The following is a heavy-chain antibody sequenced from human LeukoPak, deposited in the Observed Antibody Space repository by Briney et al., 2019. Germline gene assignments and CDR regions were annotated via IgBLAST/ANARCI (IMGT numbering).Heavy chain of an antibody. CDR2: IKSKADGATT. J-gene: IGHJ4*02. CDR1: GFTFTSAW. D-gene: IGHD6-19*01. V-gene: IGHV3-15*01. CDR3: ARKSSAVAGPFDY. Sequence: GGSLRLSCAASGFTFTSAWMNWVRQASGKGLEWVGRIKSKADGATTDYAAPVKGRFTISRDDSENTLYLQMNSLRAEDTAVYYCARKSSAVAGPFDYWGQGTLVTVSS.